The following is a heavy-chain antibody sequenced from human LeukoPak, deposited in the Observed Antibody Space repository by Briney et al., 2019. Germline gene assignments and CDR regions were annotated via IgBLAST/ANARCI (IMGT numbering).Heavy chain of an antibody. J-gene: IGHJ4*02. Sequence: PGGSLRLSCAVSGFTFSSYWMTWVRQAPGKGLEWVSYISSSSSYTNYADSVKGRFTISRDNAKNSLYLQMNSLRAEDTAVYYCARDNPFGGYWGQGTLVTVSS. V-gene: IGHV3-21*05. CDR1: GFTFSSYW. CDR2: ISSSSSYT. D-gene: IGHD3-10*01. CDR3: ARDNPFGGY.